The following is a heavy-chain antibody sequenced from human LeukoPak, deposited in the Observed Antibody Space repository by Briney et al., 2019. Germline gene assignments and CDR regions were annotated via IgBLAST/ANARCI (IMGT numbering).Heavy chain of an antibody. Sequence: ETLSLTCTVSGGSISSYYWSWVRQAPGKGLEWVANIKQDGSEKYYVDSVKGRFTISRDNAKNSLALQMNSLRAEDTAVYYCARAITPGYGYYYFDYWGQGTLVTVSS. D-gene: IGHD5-18*01. J-gene: IGHJ4*02. CDR1: GGSISSYY. CDR2: IKQDGSEK. CDR3: ARAITPGYGYYYFDY. V-gene: IGHV3-7*01.